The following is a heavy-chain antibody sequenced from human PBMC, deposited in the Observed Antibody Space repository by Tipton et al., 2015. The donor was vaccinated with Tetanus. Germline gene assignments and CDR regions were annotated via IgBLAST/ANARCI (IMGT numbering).Heavy chain of an antibody. CDR2: TYYRSKWSN. CDR1: GDRLSSDIAA. Sequence: GLVKPSQTLSVTCVISGDRLSSDIAAWYWIGQSPSRGLEWLGRTYYRSKWSNDYAVSVKSRVTITSDTSKNQFSLQLGSVTPEDTAVYYCARGYAGGAWDVWGQGNLVTVSS. CDR3: ARGYAGGAWDV. V-gene: IGHV6-1*01. J-gene: IGHJ4*02. D-gene: IGHD2-2*01.